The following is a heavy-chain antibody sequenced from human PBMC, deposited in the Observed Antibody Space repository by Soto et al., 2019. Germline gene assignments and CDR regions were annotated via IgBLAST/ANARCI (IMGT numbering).Heavy chain of an antibody. Sequence: GGSLRLSCAASGFTFSSYAMHWVRQAPGKGLEWVAVISYDGSNKYYADSVKGRFTISRDNSKNTLYLQMNSLRAEDTAVYYCARGGYVDIGAFDIWGQGTMVTVSS. D-gene: IGHD2-2*03. CDR3: ARGGYVDIGAFDI. CDR2: ISYDGSNK. CDR1: GFTFSSYA. V-gene: IGHV3-30*04. J-gene: IGHJ3*02.